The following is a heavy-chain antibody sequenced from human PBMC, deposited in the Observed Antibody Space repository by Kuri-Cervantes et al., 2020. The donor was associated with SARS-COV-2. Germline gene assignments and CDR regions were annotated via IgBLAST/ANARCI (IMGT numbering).Heavy chain of an antibody. V-gene: IGHV4-4*07. J-gene: IGHJ4*02. Sequence: GSLRLSCTVSGGSISSYYWSWIRQPAGKGLEWIGRIYTSGSTNYNPSLKSRVTMSVDTSKNQFSLKLSSVTAADTAVYYFAREYYDILTGHQLFDYWGQGTLGTVSS. CDR1: GGSISSYY. CDR3: AREYYDILTGHQLFDY. D-gene: IGHD3-9*01. CDR2: IYTSGST.